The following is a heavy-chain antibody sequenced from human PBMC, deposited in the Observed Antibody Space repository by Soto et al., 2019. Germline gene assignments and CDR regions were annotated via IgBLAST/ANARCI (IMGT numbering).Heavy chain of an antibody. CDR2: INHSGST. CDR1: GGSFSGYY. CDR3: AGGDYYHSSGYYFYYYTMDV. J-gene: IGHJ6*02. Sequence: SETLSLTCAVYGGSFSGYYWSWIRQPPGKGLEWIGEINHSGSTNYNPSLKSRVTISVDTSKNQFSLKLSSVTAADTAVYYCAGGDYYHSSGYYFYYYTMDVWGQGTTVTVSS. D-gene: IGHD3-22*01. V-gene: IGHV4-34*01.